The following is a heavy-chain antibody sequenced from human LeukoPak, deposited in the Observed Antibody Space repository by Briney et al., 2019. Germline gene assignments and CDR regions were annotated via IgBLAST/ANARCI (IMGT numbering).Heavy chain of an antibody. CDR1: GFTFSSYW. V-gene: IGHV3-74*01. D-gene: IGHD4-17*01. Sequence: PGGSLRLSCVASGFTFSSYWMHWVRQAPGKGLVWVSRINSDGRSTSYPDSVKGRFTISRDNAKNTLYLQMNSLRAEDTAVYYCARGAYGDYVVEYFQHWGQGTLVTVSS. CDR3: ARGAYGDYVVEYFQH. J-gene: IGHJ1*01. CDR2: INSDGRST.